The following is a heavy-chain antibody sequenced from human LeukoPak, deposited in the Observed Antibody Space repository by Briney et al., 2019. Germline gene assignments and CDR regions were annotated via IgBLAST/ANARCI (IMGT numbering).Heavy chain of an antibody. CDR2: FDPEDGET. CDR1: GYTLTELS. CDR3: AKERWDTDLGEAEYFQH. D-gene: IGHD3-16*01. J-gene: IGHJ1*01. V-gene: IGHV1-24*01. Sequence: GASVKVSCKVSGYTLTELSMHWVRQAPGKGLEWMGGFDPEDGETIYAQKFQGRVTITADKSTSTAYMELSSLRSEDTAVYYCAKERWDTDLGEAEYFQHWGQGTLVTVSS.